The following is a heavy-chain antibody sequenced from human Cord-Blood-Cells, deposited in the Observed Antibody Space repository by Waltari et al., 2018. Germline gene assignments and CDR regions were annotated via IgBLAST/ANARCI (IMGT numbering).Heavy chain of an antibody. CDR3: ARRGLLRLFDY. CDR2: IYYSGST. V-gene: IGHV4-39*01. J-gene: IGHJ4*02. CDR1: GGSISSSSYY. Sequence: QLQLQESGPGLVKPSETLSLTCTVSGGSISSSSYYWGWIRQPPGKGLEWIGSIYYSGSTDYNPSLKSRVTISVDTSKNQFSLKLSSVTAADTAVYYCARRGLLRLFDYWGQGTLVTVSS. D-gene: IGHD3-22*01.